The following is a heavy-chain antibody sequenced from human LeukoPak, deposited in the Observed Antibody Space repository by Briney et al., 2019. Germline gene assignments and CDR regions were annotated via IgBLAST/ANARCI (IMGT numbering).Heavy chain of an antibody. D-gene: IGHD3-3*02. V-gene: IGHV4-59*08. CDR2: IYYSRGT. CDR1: AGSISTYY. CDR3: SVNLARHTFDI. J-gene: IGHJ3*02. Sequence: SETLSLTCTVSAGSISTYYWSWIRQSPGKGLEEIGSIYYSRGTNYYTSSNSRVTISVDTTKNQYSLELRSVAAAATAFYYCSVNLARHTFDIWGQGTMVTVSS.